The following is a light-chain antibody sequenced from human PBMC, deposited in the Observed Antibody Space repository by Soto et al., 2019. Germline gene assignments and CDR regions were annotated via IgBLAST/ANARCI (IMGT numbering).Light chain of an antibody. CDR3: QQSYGTLP. J-gene: IGKJ4*01. CDR1: ENIRSN. Sequence: DIQMTQSPASLSASVGDRVSITCRASENIRSNLNWYQQKPGKAPKLLIYAASRLQSGVPSRFSGSGFGADFTLTISGLQPDDFATYICQQSYGTLPFGGGTKVEIK. CDR2: AAS. V-gene: IGKV1-39*01.